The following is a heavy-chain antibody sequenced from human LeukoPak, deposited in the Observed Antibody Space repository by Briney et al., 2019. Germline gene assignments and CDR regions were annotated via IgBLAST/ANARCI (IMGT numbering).Heavy chain of an antibody. J-gene: IGHJ4*02. CDR1: GFTFSSYG. D-gene: IGHD1-26*01. CDR3: ARDQGGSYSEYFDY. CDR2: IWYDGSNK. V-gene: IGHV3-33*01. Sequence: GGSQRLSCAASGFTFSSYGMHWVRQAPGKGLEWVAVIWYDGSNKYYADSVKGRFTISRDNSKNTLYLQMNSLRAEDTAVYYCARDQGGSYSEYFDYWGQGTLVTVSS.